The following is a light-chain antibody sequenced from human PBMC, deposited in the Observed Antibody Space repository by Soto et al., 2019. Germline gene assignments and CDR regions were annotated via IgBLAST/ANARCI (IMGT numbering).Light chain of an antibody. V-gene: IGKV2-40*01. J-gene: IGKJ4*01. Sequence: VLMTQTPLSLPVTPGDPASISCRSNQSLLDPDDGNVYLDWYLQKPGRSPQLLVYTVSYRASGVADRFSARGSDTDFTLKISRVEADDVGVYYCMQRLEFPHTFGRGTKLEIK. CDR3: MQRLEFPHT. CDR2: TVS. CDR1: QSLLDPDDGNVY.